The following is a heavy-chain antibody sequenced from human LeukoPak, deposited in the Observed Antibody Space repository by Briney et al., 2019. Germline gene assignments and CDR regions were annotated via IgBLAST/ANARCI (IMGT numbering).Heavy chain of an antibody. Sequence: SETPSLTCTVSGGPISSGDYYWSWIRQPPGKGLEWIGYIYYSGSTYYNPSLKSRVTISVDTSKNQFSLKLSSVTAADTAVYYCARTIVVVTPDGMDVWGQGTTVTVSS. J-gene: IGHJ6*02. CDR3: ARTIVVVTPDGMDV. V-gene: IGHV4-30-4*02. CDR1: GGPISSGDYY. D-gene: IGHD2-21*02. CDR2: IYYSGST.